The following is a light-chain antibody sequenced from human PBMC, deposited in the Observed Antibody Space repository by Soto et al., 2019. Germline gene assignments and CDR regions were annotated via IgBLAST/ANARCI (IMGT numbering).Light chain of an antibody. V-gene: IGLV2-14*03. J-gene: IGLJ2*01. CDR1: SSDIGAFTS. CDR3: SSYSRTTTLVV. Sequence: QSALTQPASVSGSPGQSITISCTGTSSDIGAFTSVSWYQQHPGKAPKLIIYDIIHRPSGVSDRFSGSKSVNTASLTVSGLQPEDEANYYCSSYSRTTTLVVFGGGTNVTVL. CDR2: DII.